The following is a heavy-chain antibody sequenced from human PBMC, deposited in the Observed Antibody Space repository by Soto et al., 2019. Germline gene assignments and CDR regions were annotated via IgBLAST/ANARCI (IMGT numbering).Heavy chain of an antibody. CDR1: GGSISSGGYS. D-gene: IGHD2-15*01. CDR3: ATLPPRIVVVMTDLPT. V-gene: IGHV4-4*02. Sequence: SDTLSLTCAVSGGSISSGGYSWSWVRQTPGKRLEWIGQIYHTGTTSYNPSLKNRVTISLDKSNNQFSLRLTSMTAADTAVYYCATLPPRIVVVMTDLPTWGQGTLVTVSS. J-gene: IGHJ5*02. CDR2: IYHTGTT.